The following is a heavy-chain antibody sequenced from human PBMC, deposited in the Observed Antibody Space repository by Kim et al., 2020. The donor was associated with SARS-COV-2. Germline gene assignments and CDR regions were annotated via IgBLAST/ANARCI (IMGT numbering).Heavy chain of an antibody. CDR3: AILEQQLEEVGLDY. V-gene: IGHV1-2*02. D-gene: IGHD6-13*01. Sequence: ASVKVSCKASGYTFTGYYMHWVRQAPGQGLEWMGWINPNSGGTNYAQKFQGRVTMTRDTSISTAYMELSRLRSGDTAVYYCAILEQQLEEVGLDYWGQGTLVTVSS. CDR2: INPNSGGT. J-gene: IGHJ4*02. CDR1: GYTFTGYY.